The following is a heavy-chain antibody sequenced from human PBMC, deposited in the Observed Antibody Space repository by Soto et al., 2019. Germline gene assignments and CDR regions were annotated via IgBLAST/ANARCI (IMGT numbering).Heavy chain of an antibody. J-gene: IGHJ4*02. V-gene: IGHV3-30*18. CDR2: VFFDGNYK. CDR3: TKGGTVPFDY. D-gene: IGHD3-16*01. CDR1: GITFSRYA. Sequence: QVQFMQSGGGVVQPGTSLRLSCATSGITFSRYAMHWVRQAPGKRLEWVAVVFFDGNYKNYGDSVKGRFTVSRDNSKNTRYLQMHGLRPEDTAVYYCTKGGTVPFDYWGQGSLVTVSS.